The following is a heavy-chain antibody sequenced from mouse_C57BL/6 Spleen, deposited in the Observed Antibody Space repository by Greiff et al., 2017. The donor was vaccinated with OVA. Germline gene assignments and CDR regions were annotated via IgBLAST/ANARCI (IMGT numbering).Heavy chain of an antibody. CDR3: ARGVQRYYFDV. V-gene: IGHV1-9*01. CDR2: ILPGNGST. J-gene: IGHJ2*01. CDR1: GYTFTGYW. Sequence: QVQLQQSGAELMKPGASVKLSCKATGYTFTGYWIEWVKQRPGHGLEWIGEILPGNGSTNYKEKFKGKATFTADTSSSTAYMQLRSLTTEDSAIYYCARGVQRYYFDVWGKGTTLTVSS.